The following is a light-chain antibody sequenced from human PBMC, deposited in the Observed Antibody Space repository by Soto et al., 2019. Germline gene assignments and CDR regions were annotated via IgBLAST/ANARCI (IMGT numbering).Light chain of an antibody. V-gene: IGKV1-9*01. Sequence: IQLTQSPSSLSASVGDRVTITCRASQGISSYLAWYQQKPGKAPKLLIYAASTLRSGVPSRFSGSGSGTDFTLTISSLQPEDFATYYCQQFNSYPRTFGQGTKLEI. J-gene: IGKJ2*01. CDR3: QQFNSYPRT. CDR1: QGISSY. CDR2: AAS.